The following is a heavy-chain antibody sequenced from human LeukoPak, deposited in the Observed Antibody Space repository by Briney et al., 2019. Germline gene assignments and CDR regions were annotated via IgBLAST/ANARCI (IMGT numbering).Heavy chain of an antibody. CDR2: CYYSRNT. D-gene: IGHD2-2*01. CDR3: ARGQHHVN. CDR1: GDSIGSSDNY. J-gene: IGHJ4*02. V-gene: IGHV4-39*01. Sequence: PSETLSLTCTVSGDSIGSSDNYWGWIRQPPGKGLEWIGSCYYSRNTYYNPSLKSRVTISVDTSKNQLSLTLTSVTAAGTAVYYCARGQHHVNWGQGTLVTVSS.